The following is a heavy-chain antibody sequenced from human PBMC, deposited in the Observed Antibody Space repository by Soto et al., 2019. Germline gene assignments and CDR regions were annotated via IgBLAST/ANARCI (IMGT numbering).Heavy chain of an antibody. Sequence: QVHLVQSGTQVRKPGASVKVSCKASGYTFSDYGVTWVRQAPGQGLEWLGWISTYTGDTSYAQNVQGRVTLTTDTSTRTAYLELRSLRSDDTAVYYCARGTFVSAAAPSAYWGQGTLVTVSS. CDR2: ISTYTGDT. D-gene: IGHD6-13*01. J-gene: IGHJ4*02. CDR1: GYTFSDYG. CDR3: ARGTFVSAAAPSAY. V-gene: IGHV1-18*01.